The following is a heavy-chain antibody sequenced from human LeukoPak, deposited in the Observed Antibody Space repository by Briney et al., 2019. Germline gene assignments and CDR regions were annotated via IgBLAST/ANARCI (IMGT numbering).Heavy chain of an antibody. V-gene: IGHV3-7*04. J-gene: IGHJ4*02. CDR2: IKPDGGEK. CDR3: ARGYSGFGY. CDR1: GFTFSNSW. D-gene: IGHD5-12*01. Sequence: GGSLRLSCAASGFTFSNSWMSCVRQAPGKGLEWVANIKPDGGEKSYVDSVKGRFTISRDNTKNSLYLQLNSLRAEDTAVYYCARGYSGFGYWGQGTLLTVSS.